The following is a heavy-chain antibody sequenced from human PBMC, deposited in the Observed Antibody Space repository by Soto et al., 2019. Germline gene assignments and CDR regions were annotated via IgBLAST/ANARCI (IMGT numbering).Heavy chain of an antibody. CDR1: GGAIISGGYY. V-gene: IGHV4-31*03. J-gene: IGHJ4*02. D-gene: IGHD6-6*01. CDR3: ARATYSSSPLYYFDY. CDR2: IYYSGST. Sequence: LSLTCTVSGGAIISGGYYWSWIRQHPGKGLEWIGYIYYSGSTYYNPSLKSRVTISVDTSKNQFSLKLSSVTAADTAVYYCARATYSSSPLYYFDYWGQGTLVTVSS.